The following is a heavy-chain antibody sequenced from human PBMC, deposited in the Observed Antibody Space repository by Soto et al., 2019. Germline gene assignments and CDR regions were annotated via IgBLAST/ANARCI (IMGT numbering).Heavy chain of an antibody. CDR2: FDPEDDEI. J-gene: IGHJ4*02. V-gene: IGHV1-24*01. D-gene: IGHD2-21*02. CDR3: ATERLGFCDSDNCYRHYFDS. CDR1: GDTLSELS. Sequence: ASVKVSCKVSGDTLSELSIHWVRQAPGKGLEWMGRFDPEDDEIVYAQKFQGRVTMTEDTSTDTSYMEVTSLTSEDTAVYYCATERLGFCDSDNCYRHYFDSWRQGSLVTVSS.